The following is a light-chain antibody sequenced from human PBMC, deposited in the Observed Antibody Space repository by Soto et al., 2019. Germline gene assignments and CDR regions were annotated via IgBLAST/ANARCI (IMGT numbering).Light chain of an antibody. CDR2: NNN. CDR3: GTWDSSLRDGV. J-gene: IGLJ2*01. CDR1: SSNIGTNY. Sequence: QSVLTQPPSVSAAPGQKVTISCAGSSSNIGTNYVSWYQQIPGTAPKLLIYNNNERPSGIPDRFSGSKSDTSASLDITGLQTGDEADYYCGTWDSSLRDGVFGGGTKLTVL. V-gene: IGLV1-51*01.